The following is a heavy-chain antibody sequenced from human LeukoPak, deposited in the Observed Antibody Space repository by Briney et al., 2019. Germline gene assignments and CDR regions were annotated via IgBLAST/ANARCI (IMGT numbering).Heavy chain of an antibody. CDR2: IYSDVRRI. CDR1: GFTFSDYW. V-gene: IGHV3-74*03. Sequence: GGSLRLSCAASGFTFSDYWMHWVRQAPGKGLEWVARIYSDVRRIKYADSVKGPFTISRDNAKNTLYLQMNALRVEDTAVYYCATSPVISRDWGQGTLVTVSS. J-gene: IGHJ4*02. CDR3: ATSPVISRD. D-gene: IGHD2-21*01.